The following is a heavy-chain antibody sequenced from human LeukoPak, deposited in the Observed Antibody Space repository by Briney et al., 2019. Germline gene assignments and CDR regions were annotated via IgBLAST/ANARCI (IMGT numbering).Heavy chain of an antibody. CDR2: IYYSGST. CDR3: ARLLDYYGSGSYPFGDAFDI. CDR1: GGSISSYY. D-gene: IGHD3-10*01. V-gene: IGHV4-59*08. Sequence: PSETLSLTCTVSGGSISSYYWSWIRQPPAKGLEWIGYIYYSGSTNYNPCLKSRVTISVDPSKNQFSLKLSSVTAADTAVYYCARLLDYYGSGSYPFGDAFDIWGQGTMVTVSS. J-gene: IGHJ3*02.